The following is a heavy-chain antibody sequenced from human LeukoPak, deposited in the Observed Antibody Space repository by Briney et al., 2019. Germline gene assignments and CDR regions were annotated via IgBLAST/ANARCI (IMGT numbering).Heavy chain of an antibody. D-gene: IGHD4-17*01. CDR2: INPNSGGT. CDR1: GYTFTGYY. Sequence: GASVKVSCKASGYTFTGYYMHWVRQAPGQGLEWMGWINPNSGGTNYAQKFQGRVTMTRDTSISTAYMELSRLRSDDTAVYYCVRVFYGDYLWGYFQHWGQGTLVTVSS. V-gene: IGHV1-2*02. CDR3: VRVFYGDYLWGYFQH. J-gene: IGHJ1*01.